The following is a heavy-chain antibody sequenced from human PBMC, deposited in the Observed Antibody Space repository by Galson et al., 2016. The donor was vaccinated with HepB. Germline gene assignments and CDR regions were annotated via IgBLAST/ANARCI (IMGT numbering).Heavy chain of an antibody. CDR2: ISSDGSNK. Sequence: SLRLSCAASGFTFSSYGMHWVRQAPGKGLEWVAVISSDGSNKYYADSVKGRFTISRDNARNTLYLQMNSLRAEDTAVYFCARRDIPMANDYWGQGVLVTVSS. V-gene: IGHV3-30*12. CDR3: ARRDIPMANDY. CDR1: GFTFSSYG. J-gene: IGHJ4*02. D-gene: IGHD5-18*01.